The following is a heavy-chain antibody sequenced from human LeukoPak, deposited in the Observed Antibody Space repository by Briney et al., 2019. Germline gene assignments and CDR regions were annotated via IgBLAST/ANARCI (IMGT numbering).Heavy chain of an antibody. J-gene: IGHJ6*03. CDR1: GDSISGFY. V-gene: IGHV4-4*07. Sequence: SETLSLTCTASGDSISGFYWSWIRQPAGKGLQWIGRISTSGSTNYNPSLKSRVTMSVDRSTNEFSLTVRSVTAADTALYYCARGLPSYGDYVDYYFYMDVWGKGTTITVSS. D-gene: IGHD4-17*01. CDR3: ARGLPSYGDYVDYYFYMDV. CDR2: ISTSGST.